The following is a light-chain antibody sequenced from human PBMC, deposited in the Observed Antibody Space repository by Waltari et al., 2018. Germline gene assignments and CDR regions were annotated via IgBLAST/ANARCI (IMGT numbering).Light chain of an antibody. V-gene: IGKV1-39*01. J-gene: IGKJ2*01. CDR2: ATS. Sequence: DIQMTQSPSSLSASVGDRVTISCRASQNISAYLNWYQQNPGKAPKLLIYATSSLQSVVPSRFSGSGSGAHFTLTINSLQPEDFATYYCQQSYTTPRTFGQGTNLEI. CDR1: QNISAY. CDR3: QQSYTTPRT.